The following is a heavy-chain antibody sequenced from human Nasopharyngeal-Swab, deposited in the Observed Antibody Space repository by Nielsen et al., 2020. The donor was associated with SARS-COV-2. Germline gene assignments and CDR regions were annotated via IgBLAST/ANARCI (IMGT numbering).Heavy chain of an antibody. CDR2: ISISGSTI. Sequence: GESLKISCAASGFTFSSYEMNWVRQAPGKGLEWISYISISGSTIYYADSVKGRFTISRDNAKNSLFLQMNSLSAEDTAVYFCARAVYGSVSSFDAFDIWGQGTMVTVSS. D-gene: IGHD2-15*01. V-gene: IGHV3-48*03. CDR3: ARAVYGSVSSFDAFDI. J-gene: IGHJ3*02. CDR1: GFTFSSYE.